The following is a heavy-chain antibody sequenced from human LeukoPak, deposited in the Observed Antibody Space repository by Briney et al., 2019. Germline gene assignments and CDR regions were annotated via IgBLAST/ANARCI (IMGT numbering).Heavy chain of an antibody. CDR1: GGSFSGYY. CDR3: ARDATYYYDSSGYYFDY. V-gene: IGHV4-34*01. J-gene: IGHJ4*02. CDR2: INHSGST. Sequence: PSETLSLTCAVYGGSFSGYYWSWIRQPPGKGLEWIGEINHSGSTNYNPSLKSRVTISVDTSKNQFSLKLSSVTAADTAVYYCARDATYYYDSSGYYFDYWGQGTLVTVSS. D-gene: IGHD3-22*01.